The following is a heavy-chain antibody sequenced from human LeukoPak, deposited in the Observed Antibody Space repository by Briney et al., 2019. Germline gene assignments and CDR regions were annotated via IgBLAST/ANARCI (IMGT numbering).Heavy chain of an antibody. CDR1: GFTFSSYA. Sequence: GGSLRLSCAASGFTFSSYAMSWVRQAPGKGLVWVSTITGSGGGTYYADSVKGRFSISRDNSKNTLYLQMNSLRAEDTAVYYCAKDVRLLWFGDLIGGLDYWGQGTLVTVPS. CDR2: ITGSGGGT. J-gene: IGHJ4*02. D-gene: IGHD3-10*01. V-gene: IGHV3-23*01. CDR3: AKDVRLLWFGDLIGGLDY.